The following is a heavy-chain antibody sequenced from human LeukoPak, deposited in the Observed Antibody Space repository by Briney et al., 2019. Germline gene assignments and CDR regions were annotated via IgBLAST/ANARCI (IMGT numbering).Heavy chain of an antibody. Sequence: GGSLRLPCAASGFIFSNYWMSWVRLAPGRGLEWVANIKQDGSEEYYVDSVKGRFTISRDNAKNSMYLQMNSLRADDTAVYYCARIFSVYYVFDFWGQGTPVTAYS. CDR2: IKQDGSEE. D-gene: IGHD5/OR15-5a*01. CDR3: ARIFSVYYVFDF. V-gene: IGHV3-7*01. CDR1: GFIFSNYW. J-gene: IGHJ4*02.